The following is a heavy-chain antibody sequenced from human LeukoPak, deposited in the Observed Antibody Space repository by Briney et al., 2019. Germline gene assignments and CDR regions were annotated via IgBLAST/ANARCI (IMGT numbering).Heavy chain of an antibody. CDR3: ARERVGATLFLGDAFDF. CDR1: GFTFSSYW. J-gene: IGHJ3*01. D-gene: IGHD1-26*01. V-gene: IGHV3-7*01. Sequence: GGSLRLSCAASGFTFSSYWMSWVRQAPGKGLEWVANIKQDGSEKYYVDSVKGRFTISRDDAKNSLYLQMNSLRAEDTAVYYCARERVGATLFLGDAFDFWGQGTMVTVSS. CDR2: IKQDGSEK.